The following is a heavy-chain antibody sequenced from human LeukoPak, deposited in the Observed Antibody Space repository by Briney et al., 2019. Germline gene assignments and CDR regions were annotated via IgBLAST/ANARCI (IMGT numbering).Heavy chain of an antibody. D-gene: IGHD3-9*01. Sequence: ASVKVSCKASGYTFTGYYMHWVRQAPGQGLEWMGWINPNSGGTNYAQKFQGRVTMTRDTSISTGCMELSRLRSDDTAVYYCARDILTGYDAFDIWGQGTMVTVSS. CDR2: INPNSGGT. CDR3: ARDILTGYDAFDI. V-gene: IGHV1-2*02. J-gene: IGHJ3*02. CDR1: GYTFTGYY.